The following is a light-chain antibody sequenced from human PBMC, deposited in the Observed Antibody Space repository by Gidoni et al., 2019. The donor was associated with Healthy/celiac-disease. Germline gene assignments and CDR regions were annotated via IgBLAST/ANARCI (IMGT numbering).Light chain of an antibody. J-gene: IGKJ1*01. Sequence: DIVMTQSPDSLAVSLGERATINCKYSQSVLYSSNNQNYLAWYQQKPGQPPKLLIYWASTRESGVPDRFSGSGSGTDFTLTISRLQAEDVAVYYCQQYYSTPLTFGQGTKVEIK. V-gene: IGKV4-1*01. CDR3: QQYYSTPLT. CDR2: WAS. CDR1: QSVLYSSNNQNY.